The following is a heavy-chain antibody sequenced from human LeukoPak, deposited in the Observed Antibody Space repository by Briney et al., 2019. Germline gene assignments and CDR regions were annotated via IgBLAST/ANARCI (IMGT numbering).Heavy chain of an antibody. Sequence: SETLSLTCAVHGGSLSGYSWSWIRQPPGKGLEWIGEINHSGSTNYSPSLKSRVSISADTSKNQVSLRLSSVTAADTSVYYCARTPGGYYYYGMDVWGQGTTVTVSS. CDR3: ARTPGGYYYYGMDV. V-gene: IGHV4-34*01. CDR1: GGSLSGYS. J-gene: IGHJ6*02. CDR2: INHSGST. D-gene: IGHD3-16*01.